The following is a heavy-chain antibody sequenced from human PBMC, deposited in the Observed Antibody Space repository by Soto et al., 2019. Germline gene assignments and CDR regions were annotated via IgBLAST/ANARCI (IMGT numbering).Heavy chain of an antibody. V-gene: IGHV3-23*01. D-gene: IGHD6-13*01. J-gene: IGHJ4*02. CDR3: ARDWAAAGPFDY. CDR1: GFTFSSYA. CDR2: ISGSGGST. Sequence: GGSLRLSCAASGFTFSSYAMSWVRQAPGKGLEWVSAISGSGGSTYYADSVKGRFTISRDNAKNTLFLHMNSLRAEDTAVYYCARDWAAAGPFDYWGQGTLVTVSS.